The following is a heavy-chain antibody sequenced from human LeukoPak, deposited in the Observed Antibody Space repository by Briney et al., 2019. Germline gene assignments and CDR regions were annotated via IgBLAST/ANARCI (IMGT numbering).Heavy chain of an antibody. V-gene: IGHV4-59*01. CDR1: GGSINSYY. J-gene: IGHJ4*02. CDR3: ARGRANYDSTGYHY. D-gene: IGHD3-22*01. Sequence: SETLSLTCSVSGGSINSYYWTWIRQPPGKGLEWIGYIYSSGSTKYNPSLKSRVTITIDTSKNQFSLKLSSVTAADTAVYYCARGRANYDSTGYHYWGQGILVTVSS. CDR2: IYSSGST.